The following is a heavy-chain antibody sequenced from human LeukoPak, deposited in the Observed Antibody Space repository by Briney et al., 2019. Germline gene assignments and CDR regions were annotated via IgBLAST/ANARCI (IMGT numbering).Heavy chain of an antibody. CDR2: ISGSGGST. D-gene: IGHD5-12*01. Sequence: GGSLRLSCAASGFTFSSYAMSWVRQAPGKGLEWVSAISGSGGSTYYADSVKGRFTISRDNSKNTLYLQMNSQRAEDTAVYYCAKVTMATPWLDYWGQGTLVTVSS. CDR1: GFTFSSYA. J-gene: IGHJ4*02. CDR3: AKVTMATPWLDY. V-gene: IGHV3-23*01.